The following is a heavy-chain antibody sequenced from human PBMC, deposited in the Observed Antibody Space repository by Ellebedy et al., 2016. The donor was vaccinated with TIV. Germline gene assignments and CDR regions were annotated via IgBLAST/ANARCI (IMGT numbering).Heavy chain of an antibody. Sequence: GESLKISCGASGFSFRSYWMTWVRQAPGKGLEWVANIKQDGSEKYYVDSVKGRFTISRDNAKNSLYLHLNSLRAEDTAMYYCATDGSYGDYLPPTHAFVIWGQGTMVTVSS. J-gene: IGHJ3*02. V-gene: IGHV3-7*01. CDR2: IKQDGSEK. CDR3: ATDGSYGDYLPPTHAFVI. D-gene: IGHD4-17*01. CDR1: GFSFRSYW.